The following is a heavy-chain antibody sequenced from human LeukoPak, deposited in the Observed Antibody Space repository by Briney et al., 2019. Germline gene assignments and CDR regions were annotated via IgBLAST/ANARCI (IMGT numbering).Heavy chain of an antibody. CDR2: IIPIFGTA. V-gene: IGHV1-69*13. D-gene: IGHD5-18*01. J-gene: IGHJ5*02. Sequence: SVKVSCKTSGFTFTTYTMHWVRQAPGQRLEWMGGIIPIFGTANYAQKFQGRVTITADESTSTAYMELSSLRSEDTAVYYCARELGYGRNWFDPWGQGTLVTVSS. CDR1: GFTFTTYT. CDR3: ARELGYGRNWFDP.